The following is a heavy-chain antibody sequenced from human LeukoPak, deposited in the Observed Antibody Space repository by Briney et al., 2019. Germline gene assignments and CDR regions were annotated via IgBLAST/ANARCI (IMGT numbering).Heavy chain of an antibody. CDR3: FGESHYYGMDV. CDR1: GFAFSSYE. Sequence: PGGSLRLSCVASGFAFSSYEMYWVRQAPGKGLEWVSYISTSGSTIYYADSVKGRFTISRDNAKNSLYLQMNSLRAEDTAVYYGFGESHYYGMDVWGKGTTVTVSS. J-gene: IGHJ6*04. CDR2: ISTSGSTI. D-gene: IGHD3-10*01. V-gene: IGHV3-48*03.